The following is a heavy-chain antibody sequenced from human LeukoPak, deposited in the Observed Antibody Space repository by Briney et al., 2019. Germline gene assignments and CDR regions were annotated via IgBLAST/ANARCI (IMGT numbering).Heavy chain of an antibody. Sequence: SETLSLTCAVSGGSISSYYWSWIRQPPGKGLEWIGYIHYSGSTNYNPSLKSRVTISVDTSKNQFSLKLSSVTAADTAVYYCARRRSSSWFDFDYWGQGTLVTVSS. CDR2: IHYSGST. J-gene: IGHJ4*02. D-gene: IGHD6-13*01. V-gene: IGHV4-59*08. CDR1: GGSISSYY. CDR3: ARRRSSSWFDFDY.